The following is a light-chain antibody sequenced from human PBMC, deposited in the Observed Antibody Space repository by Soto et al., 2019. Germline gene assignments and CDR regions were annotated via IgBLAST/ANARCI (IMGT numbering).Light chain of an antibody. J-gene: IGKJ1*01. CDR3: QQRSNWT. CDR1: QSVSSY. V-gene: IGKV3-11*01. CDR2: DAS. Sequence: EIGLAQSPATLSLSPGERATLSCRASQSVSSYLAWYQQKPGQAPRLLIYDASNRATGIPARFSGSGSGTDFTLTISSLEPEDFAVYSCQQRSNWTFGQGGK.